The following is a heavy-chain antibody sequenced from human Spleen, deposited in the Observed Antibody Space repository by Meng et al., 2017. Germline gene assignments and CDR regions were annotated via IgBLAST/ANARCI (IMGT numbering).Heavy chain of an antibody. CDR1: GYTFTSDA. V-gene: IGHV7-4-1*02. J-gene: IGHJ4*02. CDR2: INTNTGNP. Sequence: HVQLEQSGSELKKPGASVRVSCKASGYTFTSDAMNWLRQAPGQGLEWMGWINTNTGNPTYVQGFTGRFVFSLDTSVNTAYLQISSLKADDTAVYYCARGASSRLEVWGQGTLVTVSS. D-gene: IGHD6-13*01. CDR3: ARGASSRLEV.